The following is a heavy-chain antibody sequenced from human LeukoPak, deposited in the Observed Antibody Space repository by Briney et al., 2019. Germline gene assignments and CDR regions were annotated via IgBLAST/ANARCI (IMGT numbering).Heavy chain of an antibody. CDR2: ISSVGTNE. CDR1: GFTFSSCA. J-gene: IGHJ4*02. Sequence: PGGSLRLSCAASGFTFSSCAMHWVRQAPGKGLEWVTVISSVGTNENYADSVKGRFTISRDNSKNTLYLQMTSLRPEDTAVYYCARDSTRWSFDYWGQGTLVTVSS. CDR3: ARDSTRWSFDY. D-gene: IGHD6-13*01. V-gene: IGHV3-30-3*01.